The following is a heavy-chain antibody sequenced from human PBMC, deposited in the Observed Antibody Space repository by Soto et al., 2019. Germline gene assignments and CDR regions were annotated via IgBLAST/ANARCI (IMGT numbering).Heavy chain of an antibody. CDR2: ISSSGGSI. J-gene: IGHJ5*02. Sequence: VGSLRLSGAGSGFTFNSHEMTWVRQAPGKGLEWISSISSSGGSIYYADSVKGRFTVSRDNAKNSLYLQMNSLRAEDTAVYYCARSWGLYCSSSRCYSPWFDPWGRGTLVTVSS. D-gene: IGHD2-2*02. CDR3: ARSWGLYCSSSRCYSPWFDP. CDR1: GFTFNSHE. V-gene: IGHV3-48*03.